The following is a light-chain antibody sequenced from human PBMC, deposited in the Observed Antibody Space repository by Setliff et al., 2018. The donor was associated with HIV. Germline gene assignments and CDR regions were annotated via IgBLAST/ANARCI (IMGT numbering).Light chain of an antibody. V-gene: IGLV2-14*03. Sequence: QSVLTQPASVSGSPGQSITISCTGTSSDVGGYNYVSWYQQHPGKAPKLMIYDVSHRPSGVSNRFSGPKSVNTASLTISGLQAEDEADYYCFSYTNTPLYVFGTGTNVPVL. J-gene: IGLJ1*01. CDR2: DVS. CDR1: SSDVGGYNY. CDR3: FSYTNTPLYV.